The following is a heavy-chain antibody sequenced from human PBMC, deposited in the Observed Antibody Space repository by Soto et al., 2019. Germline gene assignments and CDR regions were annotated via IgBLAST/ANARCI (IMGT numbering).Heavy chain of an antibody. CDR2: INPSGGST. J-gene: IGHJ6*02. Sequence: VAAVKVSCKASGYTITSYYIHWVRQPPGQGLEWMGIINPSGGSTTYAQKFQGRVTMTRDTSTSTVYMEVRSLRSDDTAVYYCARGICSGGSCSSHSYYYYYALYVWG. V-gene: IGHV1-46*01. CDR1: GYTITSYY. CDR3: ARGICSGGSCSSHSYYYYYALYV. D-gene: IGHD2-15*01.